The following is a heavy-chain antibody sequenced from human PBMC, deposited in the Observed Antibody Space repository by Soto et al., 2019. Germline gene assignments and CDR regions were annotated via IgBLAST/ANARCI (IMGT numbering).Heavy chain of an antibody. CDR2: IIPILGIA. CDR1: GGTFSSYT. V-gene: IGHV1-69*08. J-gene: IGHJ4*02. D-gene: IGHD3-10*01. CDR3: ARDRVVGDLDY. Sequence: QVQLVQSGAEVKKPGSSVKVSCKASGGTFSSYTISWVRQAPGQGLEWMGRIIPILGIANYAQKFQGRVTITADKSPSTAYMELSSLRSEDTAVYYCARDRVVGDLDYWGQGTLVTVSS.